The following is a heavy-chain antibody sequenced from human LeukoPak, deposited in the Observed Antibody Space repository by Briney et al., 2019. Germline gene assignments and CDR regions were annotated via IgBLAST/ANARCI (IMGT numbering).Heavy chain of an antibody. Sequence: SETLSLSCTVSGGSISSYYWRWIRQPPGKGLEWIGYIYYSGSTNYNPSLKSRVTISVDTSKNQFSLKLSSVTAADTAVYYCAREVVDSSGYTPFDYWGQGTLVTVSS. CDR3: AREVVDSSGYTPFDY. J-gene: IGHJ4*02. V-gene: IGHV4-59*01. D-gene: IGHD3-22*01. CDR2: IYYSGST. CDR1: GGSISSYY.